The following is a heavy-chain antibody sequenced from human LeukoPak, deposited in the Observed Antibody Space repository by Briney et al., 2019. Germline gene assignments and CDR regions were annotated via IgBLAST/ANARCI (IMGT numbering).Heavy chain of an antibody. CDR2: INPHSGAT. CDR1: GYTFTGYY. J-gene: IGHJ4*02. D-gene: IGHD3-10*01. CDR3: ARQNPGSYYQDY. V-gene: IGHV1-2*02. Sequence: ASVKVSCKASGYTFTGYYMHWVRLAPGQGLEWMGWINPHSGATNYAQKFQGRVTMTRDTSIRTVYMELSRLISDDTAVYYCARQNPGSYYQDYWGQGTLVTVSS.